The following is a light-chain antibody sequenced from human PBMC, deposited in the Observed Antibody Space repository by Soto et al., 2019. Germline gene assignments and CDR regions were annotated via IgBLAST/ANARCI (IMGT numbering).Light chain of an antibody. Sequence: DIQMTQSPSSLSASVGDRVTISCQASHDISIYLTWYQQKPGEAPKVLIYDASTLETGVPSRFRGRGPGTDFTCSISSRQPEDSATYHSQQEENRPYTVGQGTKLEIK. J-gene: IGKJ2*01. V-gene: IGKV1-33*01. CDR1: HDISIY. CDR2: DAS. CDR3: QQEENRPYT.